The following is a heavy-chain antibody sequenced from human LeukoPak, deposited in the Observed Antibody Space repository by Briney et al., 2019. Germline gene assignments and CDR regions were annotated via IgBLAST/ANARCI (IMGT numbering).Heavy chain of an antibody. J-gene: IGHJ4*02. D-gene: IGHD3-3*01. V-gene: IGHV4-61*02. CDR3: ARVVDDFWSGYPFDY. CDR1: GGSISSGTYY. Sequence: SETLSLTCTVSGGSISSGTYYWSWIRQPAGKGLEWIGRIYTSGSTNYNPSLKSRVTISVDTSKNQFSLKLSSVTAADTAVYYCARVVDDFWSGYPFDYWGQGTLVTVSS. CDR2: IYTSGST.